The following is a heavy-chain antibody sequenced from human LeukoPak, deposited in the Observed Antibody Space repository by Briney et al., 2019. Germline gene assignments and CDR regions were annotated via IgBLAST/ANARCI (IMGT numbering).Heavy chain of an antibody. D-gene: IGHD2-8*01. V-gene: IGHV1-69-2*01. Sequence: ASVKVSCKVSGYTFTDYYMQWVQQAPGKGVEWMGLVDPEDGETIYAEKFQGRVTITADTSTDTAYMELSSLRSEDTAVYYCATFNGHGGWGQETLVTVSS. J-gene: IGHJ4*02. CDR2: VDPEDGET. CDR3: ATFNGHGG. CDR1: GYTFTDYY.